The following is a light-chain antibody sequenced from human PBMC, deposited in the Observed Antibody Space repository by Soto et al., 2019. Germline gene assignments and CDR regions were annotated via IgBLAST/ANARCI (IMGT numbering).Light chain of an antibody. V-gene: IGLV1-44*01. J-gene: IGLJ2*01. CDR1: SSNIGSNT. CDR2: SNN. Sequence: QSVLTQPPSASETPGQRVTISCSGSSSNIGSNTVNWYQQLPGTAPKLLIYSNNHRPSGVPDRFSGSKSGTTASLAISGLQSEDEDDYYCAAWDDSLNGVVFGGGTKLTVL. CDR3: AAWDDSLNGVV.